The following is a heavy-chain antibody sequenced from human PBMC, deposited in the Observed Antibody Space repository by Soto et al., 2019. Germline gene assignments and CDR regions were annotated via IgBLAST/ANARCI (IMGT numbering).Heavy chain of an antibody. V-gene: IGHV4-34*01. CDR3: ARGVRPAAMLLVARQNMVQPYYFDY. D-gene: IGHD2-2*01. J-gene: IGHJ4*02. Sequence: SETLSLTCAVFGGSFSISYWSWIRQPPGKGLEWIGEINHSGSTNYNPSLKSRVTISVDTSKNQFSLKLSSVTAADTAVYYCARGVRPAAMLLVARQNMVQPYYFDYWGQGTLVTVSS. CDR2: INHSGST. CDR1: GGSFSISY.